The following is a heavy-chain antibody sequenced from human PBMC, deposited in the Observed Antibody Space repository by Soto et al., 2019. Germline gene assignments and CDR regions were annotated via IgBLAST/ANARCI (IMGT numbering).Heavy chain of an antibody. D-gene: IGHD7-27*01. V-gene: IGHV1-2*02. Sequence: VASVKVSGKSSGYIFTDCYIHWVRQAPGQGLEWMGWIDPKNGLTNFSEKFRGRVTMTTDTSLNTAYMEMRSLTSDDTAVYFCAREEQTGANYFLDYWGQGTLVTVSS. CDR1: GYIFTDCY. CDR2: IDPKNGLT. J-gene: IGHJ4*02. CDR3: AREEQTGANYFLDY.